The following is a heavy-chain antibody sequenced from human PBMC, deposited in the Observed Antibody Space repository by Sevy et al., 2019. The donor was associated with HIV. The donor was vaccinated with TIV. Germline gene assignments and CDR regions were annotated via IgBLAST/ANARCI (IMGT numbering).Heavy chain of an antibody. CDR2: ISYDGSNK. V-gene: IGHV3-30*18. CDR1: GFTFSSYG. D-gene: IGHD4-4*01. CDR3: AKDRSHDYSIDY. J-gene: IGHJ4*02. Sequence: GGSLRLSCAASGFTFSSYGMHRVRQAPSKGLEWVAVISYDGSNKYYADSVKGRFTISRDNSKNTLYLQMNSLRAEDTAVYYCAKDRSHDYSIDYWGQGTLVTVSS.